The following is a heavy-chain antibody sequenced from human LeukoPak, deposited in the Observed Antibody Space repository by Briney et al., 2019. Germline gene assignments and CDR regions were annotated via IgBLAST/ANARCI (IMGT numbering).Heavy chain of an antibody. V-gene: IGHV1-18*01. CDR3: ARDIQPYYYDSSGYPY. Sequence: ASVKVSCKASGYTFTSYGISWVRQAPGQGLEWMGWISAYNGNTNYAQKLQGRVTMTTDTSTSIAYMELRSLRSDDTAVYYCARDIQPYYYDSSGYPYWGQGTLVTVSS. CDR1: GYTFTSYG. J-gene: IGHJ4*02. D-gene: IGHD3-22*01. CDR2: ISAYNGNT.